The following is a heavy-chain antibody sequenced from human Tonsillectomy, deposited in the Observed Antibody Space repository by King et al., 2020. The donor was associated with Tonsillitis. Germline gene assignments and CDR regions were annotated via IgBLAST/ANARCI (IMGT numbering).Heavy chain of an antibody. CDR1: GGSISTYY. CDR2: IYYSGST. D-gene: IGHD6-25*01. CDR3: ARGGGGCHGYYYYNMDV. V-gene: IGHV4-59*01. Sequence: VQLQESGPGLVKPSETLSLICTVSGGSISTYYWSWIRQPPGKGLEWIEYIYYSGSTNYNPPLKSRVTISVDTSKNQFSLKLSSVTAADTAVYYCARGGGGCHGYYYYNMDVWGQGTTVTVSS. J-gene: IGHJ6*02.